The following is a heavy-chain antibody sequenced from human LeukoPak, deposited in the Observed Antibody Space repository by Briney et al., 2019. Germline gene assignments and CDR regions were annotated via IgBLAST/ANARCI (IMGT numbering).Heavy chain of an antibody. D-gene: IGHD3-16*02. Sequence: GGYLRLSCAASGFTVSSDHMSWGRQAPGKGLEWVSVIYAGGTTAYADSVKGRFTISRDTSKNTLYLHMNSLRAEDTARYYCARVWELSFDHWGQGPLVTVSS. V-gene: IGHV3-53*01. CDR2: IYAGGTT. CDR3: ARVWELSFDH. CDR1: GFTVSSDH. J-gene: IGHJ4*02.